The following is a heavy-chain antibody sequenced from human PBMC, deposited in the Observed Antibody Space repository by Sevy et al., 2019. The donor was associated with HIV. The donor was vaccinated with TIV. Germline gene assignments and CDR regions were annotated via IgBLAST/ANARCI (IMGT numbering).Heavy chain of an antibody. J-gene: IGHJ3*02. CDR3: AREGGLRFRGPFDI. V-gene: IGHV4-4*07. Sequence: SETLSLTCTVSGGSISNYYWSWIRQPAGKGLEWIGRIYSSGSTNYNPSLKSRVTMSVDTSKKQFSLKLDSVTAADTAVYYCAREGGLRFRGPFDIWGQGTMVTVSS. CDR1: GGSISNYY. D-gene: IGHD2-15*01. CDR2: IYSSGST.